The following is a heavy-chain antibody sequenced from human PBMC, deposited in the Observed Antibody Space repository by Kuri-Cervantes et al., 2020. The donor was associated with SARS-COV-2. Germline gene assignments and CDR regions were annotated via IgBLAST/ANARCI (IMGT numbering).Heavy chain of an antibody. V-gene: IGHV4-59*01. J-gene: IGHJ6*02. Sequence: ESLKISCTVSGGSISSYYWSWIRQPPGKGLEWIGYIYYSGSTNYNPSLKSRVTISVDTSKNQFSLKLSSVTAADTAVYYCARDIVVAGYYYYGMDVWGQGTTVTVSS. D-gene: IGHD2-2*01. CDR1: GGSISSYY. CDR3: ARDIVVAGYYYYGMDV. CDR2: IYYSGST.